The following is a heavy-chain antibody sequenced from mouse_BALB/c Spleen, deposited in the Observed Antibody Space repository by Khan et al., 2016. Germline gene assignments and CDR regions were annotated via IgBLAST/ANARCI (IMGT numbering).Heavy chain of an antibody. CDR1: GFTFSDAW. J-gene: IGHJ2*01. CDR2: IRSKSNNHAT. CDR3: RSVYFDY. Sequence: EVKLEESGGGLVQPGGSMKLSCAAAGFTFSDAWMDWVRQSPEKGLEWVAEIRSKSNNHATYYAESVKGRFTISRDDSRSSVYLQMNSLSADDSGIFFCRSVYFDYWGQGTTLTVSS. V-gene: IGHV6-6*01.